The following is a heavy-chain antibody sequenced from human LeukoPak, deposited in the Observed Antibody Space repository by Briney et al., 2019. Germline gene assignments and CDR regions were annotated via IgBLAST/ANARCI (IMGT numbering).Heavy chain of an antibody. D-gene: IGHD3-10*01. J-gene: IGHJ6*02. CDR2: ISGSGGST. V-gene: IGHV3-23*01. CDR3: AKGPPWFGEILRRLDYYYGMDV. CDR1: GFTFSSYA. Sequence: PGGSLRLSCAASGFTFSSYAMSWVRQAPGKGLEWVSAISGSGGSTYYADSVKGRFTISRDNSKNTLYLQMNSLRAEDTAVYYCAKGPPWFGEILRRLDYYYGMDVWGQGTTVTVSS.